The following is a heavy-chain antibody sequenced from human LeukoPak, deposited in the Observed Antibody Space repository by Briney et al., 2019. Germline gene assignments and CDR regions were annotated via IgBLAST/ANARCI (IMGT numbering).Heavy chain of an antibody. CDR2: ISYDGSNK. J-gene: IGHJ4*02. CDR1: GFTFSSYA. CDR3: ARSDHRPIYDSSGYSRHLDY. Sequence: GGSLRLSCAASGFTFSSYAMHWVRQAPGKGLEWVAVISYDGSNKYYADSVKGRFTISRDNSKNTLYLQMNSLRAEDTAVYYCARSDHRPIYDSSGYSRHLDYWGQGTLVTASS. D-gene: IGHD3-22*01. V-gene: IGHV3-30-3*01.